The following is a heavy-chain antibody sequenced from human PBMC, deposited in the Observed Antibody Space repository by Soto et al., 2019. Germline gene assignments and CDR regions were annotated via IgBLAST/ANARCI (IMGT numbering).Heavy chain of an antibody. CDR1: GGCISSSSDY. CDR3: AGRNSLASVSLNFRELSNYKWIDP. J-gene: IGHJ5*02. D-gene: IGHD3-16*02. V-gene: IGHV4-39*01. CDR2: IYYIGST. Sequence: PSETLSLTCTVSGGCISSSSDYWGWIRQPPGKGMEWIGSIYYIGSTYYNPSLKSRVTISVDTSNNQFSLNLNSVTASDTAVYYCAGRNSLASVSLNFRELSNYKWIDPWGPGTLVTVSS.